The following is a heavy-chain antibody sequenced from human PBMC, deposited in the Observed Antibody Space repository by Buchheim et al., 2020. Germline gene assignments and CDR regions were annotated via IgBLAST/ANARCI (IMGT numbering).Heavy chain of an antibody. J-gene: IGHJ4*02. V-gene: IGHV3-72*01. CDR3: ARDSDVSGSNWFADY. CDR1: GFTLSDYY. D-gene: IGHD3-10*01. Sequence: EVQLVESGGGLVQPGGSLRLSCAASGFTLSDYYMDWVRQAPGKGLEWIARTRNSAKGYTTEYAASVRGRFTISRDDSQNSMSLQMNSLKTEDTAVYYGARDSDVSGSNWFADYWGQGTL. CDR2: TRNSAKGYTT.